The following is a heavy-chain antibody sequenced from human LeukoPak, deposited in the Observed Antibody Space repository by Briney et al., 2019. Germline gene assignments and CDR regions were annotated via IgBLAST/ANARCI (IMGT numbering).Heavy chain of an antibody. Sequence: SVKVSCKASEGTFSSYAIRWVRQAPGQGLEWMGGIIPIFGTANYAQKFQGRVTITTDESTSTAYMELSSLRSEDTAVYYCATNPAATRGSDNWGQGTLVTVSS. D-gene: IGHD2-2*01. J-gene: IGHJ4*02. V-gene: IGHV1-69*05. CDR1: EGTFSSYA. CDR2: IIPIFGTA. CDR3: ATNPAATRGSDN.